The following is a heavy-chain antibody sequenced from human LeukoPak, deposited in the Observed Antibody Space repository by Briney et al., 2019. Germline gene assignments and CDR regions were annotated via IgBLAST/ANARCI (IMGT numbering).Heavy chain of an antibody. CDR3: ARDRSQVRGQDY. V-gene: IGHV3-21*01. CDR1: GFTFSSYS. CDR2: ISSSSSYI. J-gene: IGHJ4*02. Sequence: PGGSLRLSCAASGFTFSSYSMNWVRQAPGKGLEWVSSISSSSSYIYYADSVKGRFTISRDNAKNSLYLQMNSLRAEDTAVYHCARDRSQVRGQDYWGQGTLVTVSS. D-gene: IGHD2-21*01.